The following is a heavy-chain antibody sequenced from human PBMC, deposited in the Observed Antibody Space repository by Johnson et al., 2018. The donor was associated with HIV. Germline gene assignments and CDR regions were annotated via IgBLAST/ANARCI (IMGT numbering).Heavy chain of an antibody. Sequence: QVQLVESGGGVVQPGRSLRLSCAASGFTFSNFAMHWVRQAPGKGLEWVAVISSDGSNKYYADSVKGRFTISRENSKNTLYLQMNSLRAEDTAVYYCARSMTTVTVAFDIWGQGTMVTVSS. CDR1: GFTFSNFA. J-gene: IGHJ3*02. D-gene: IGHD4-17*01. V-gene: IGHV3-30-3*01. CDR3: ARSMTTVTVAFDI. CDR2: ISSDGSNK.